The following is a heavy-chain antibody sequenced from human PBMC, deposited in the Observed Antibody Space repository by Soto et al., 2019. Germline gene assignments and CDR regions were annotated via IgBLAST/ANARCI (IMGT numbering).Heavy chain of an antibody. Sequence: ASVKVSCKASGYTFTGYYMHWVRQAPGQGPEWMGWIIPNSGGTNYAQKFQGRVTMTRDTSISTAYMELSRLRSDDTAVYYCASEDRMQLWRYYFDYWGQGTLVTVSS. CDR1: GYTFTGYY. CDR3: ASEDRMQLWRYYFDY. J-gene: IGHJ4*02. CDR2: IIPNSGGT. V-gene: IGHV1-2*02. D-gene: IGHD5-18*01.